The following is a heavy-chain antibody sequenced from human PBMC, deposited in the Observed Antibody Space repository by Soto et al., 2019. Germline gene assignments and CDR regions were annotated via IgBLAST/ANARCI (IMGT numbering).Heavy chain of an antibody. J-gene: IGHJ4*02. CDR2: IYTSGST. CDR3: ARDNGYSYARDY. Sequence: PSETLYVTCTVPGGSISSYYWSWILQPAGQGLEWIGRIYTSGSTNYNPSLKSRVTMSVETSKKQFSLKLSSVNAADTAVYYCARDNGYSYARDYWGQGTLVTVSS. CDR1: GGSISSYY. V-gene: IGHV4-4*07. D-gene: IGHD5-18*01.